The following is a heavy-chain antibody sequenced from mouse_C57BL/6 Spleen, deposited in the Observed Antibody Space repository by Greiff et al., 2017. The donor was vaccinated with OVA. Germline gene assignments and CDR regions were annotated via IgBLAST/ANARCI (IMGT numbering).Heavy chain of an antibody. J-gene: IGHJ3*01. CDR1: GYSITSGYY. Sequence: ESGPGLVKPSQSLSLTCSVTGYSITSGYYWNWIRQFPGNKLEWMGYISYDGSNNYNPSLKNRISITRDTSKNQFFLKLNSVTTEDTATYYCARGALHYYGSSYFAYWGQGTLVTVSA. D-gene: IGHD1-1*01. V-gene: IGHV3-6*01. CDR2: ISYDGSN. CDR3: ARGALHYYGSSYFAY.